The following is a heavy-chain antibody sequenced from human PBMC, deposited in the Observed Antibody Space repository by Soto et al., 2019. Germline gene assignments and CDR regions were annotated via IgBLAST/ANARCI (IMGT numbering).Heavy chain of an antibody. J-gene: IGHJ4*02. V-gene: IGHV4-39*01. CDR2: IYYSGST. D-gene: IGHD6-6*01. Sequence: SETLSLTCTVSGGSISSSSYYWGWIRQPPGKGLEWIGSIYYSGSTYYNLSLKSRVTISVDTSKNQFSLKLSSVTAADTAVYYCARSIADRRFEYWGQGTLVTVSS. CDR3: ARSIADRRFEY. CDR1: GGSISSSSYY.